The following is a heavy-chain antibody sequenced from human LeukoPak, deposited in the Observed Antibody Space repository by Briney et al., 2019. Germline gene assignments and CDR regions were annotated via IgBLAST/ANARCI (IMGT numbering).Heavy chain of an antibody. D-gene: IGHD1-26*01. J-gene: IGHJ3*02. Sequence: PETPSLTCTVSRGSIRTYYWSWIWQSPGKGLEWIGYIYDSGTTKYNPSLKSRVSISVDTSKNQFSLKLSSVTAADTAVYYCARSGGNYYDTDAFDIRGAGKLGTVSS. CDR1: RGSIRTYY. V-gene: IGHV4-59*08. CDR3: ARSGGNYYDTDAFDI. CDR2: IYDSGTT.